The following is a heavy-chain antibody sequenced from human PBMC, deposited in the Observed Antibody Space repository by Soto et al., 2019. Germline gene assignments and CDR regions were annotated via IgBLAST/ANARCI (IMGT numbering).Heavy chain of an antibody. CDR1: GHSISSGYY. J-gene: IGHJ4*02. CDR3: ARGGGYDSFDY. V-gene: IGHV4-38-2*01. CDR2: MYHNGNT. D-gene: IGHD5-12*01. Sequence: SETLSLTCAVSGHSISSGYYWGWIRQPPGKGLEWIGNMYHNGNTYYNPSLKSRVTISLRTSKNQFSLKLSSVTAADMAVYHCARGGGYDSFDYWGQGVLVTVSS.